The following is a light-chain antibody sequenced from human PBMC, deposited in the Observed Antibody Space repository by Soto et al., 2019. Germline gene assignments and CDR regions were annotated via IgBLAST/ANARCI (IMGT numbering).Light chain of an antibody. J-gene: IGLJ2*01. CDR1: RSDVGGSNY. Sequence: QSALTQPPSASGSPGQSVTISCTGTRSDVGGSNYVSWYQQFPGKAPKLMIYEVNNRPSGVPDRFSGSKSGNTASLTVSGLQAEDDADYYCSSYAGSKYVIFCGGTKLTVL. V-gene: IGLV2-8*01. CDR2: EVN. CDR3: SSYAGSKYVI.